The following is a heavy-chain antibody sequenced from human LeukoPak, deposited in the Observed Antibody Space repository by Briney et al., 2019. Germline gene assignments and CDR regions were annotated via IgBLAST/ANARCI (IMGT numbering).Heavy chain of an antibody. D-gene: IGHD1-1*01. Sequence: PGGSLRLSCAASGFTFSSYSMNWVRQAPGKGLEWVSVIYSGGSTYYADSVKGRFTISRDNSKNTLYLQMNSLRAEDTAVYYCARAKRRQDFDYWGQGTLVTVSS. V-gene: IGHV3-53*01. CDR3: ARAKRRQDFDY. J-gene: IGHJ4*02. CDR2: IYSGGST. CDR1: GFTFSSYS.